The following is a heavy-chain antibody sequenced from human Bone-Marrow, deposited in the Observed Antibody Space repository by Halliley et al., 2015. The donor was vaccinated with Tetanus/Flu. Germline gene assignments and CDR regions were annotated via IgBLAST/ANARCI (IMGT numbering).Heavy chain of an antibody. Sequence: QLVQSGAEEKQPEESMKISCKGLGYTFSRYWVGWERQMPGKGLEWLGIIYPVASESRYSPSFQGRVTISADGSIRTAYLPWSSLKASDTAMYYCARQRDDNNGWYWFGYCGQGTQVTVSS. CDR1: GYTFSRYW. CDR2: IYPVASES. V-gene: IGHV5-51*01. D-gene: IGHD6-19*01. J-gene: IGHJ4*02. CDR3: ARQRDDNNGWYWFGY.